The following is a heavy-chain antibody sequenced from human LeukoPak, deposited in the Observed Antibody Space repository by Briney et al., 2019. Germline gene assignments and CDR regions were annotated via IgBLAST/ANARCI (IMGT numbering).Heavy chain of an antibody. J-gene: IGHJ3*02. CDR1: EFTFSDYA. CDR2: ISSTSNTI. D-gene: IGHD2-2*01. Sequence: PVGSLRLSCATSEFTFSDYAMNWVRQAPGKGLEWVSYISSTSNTIYYADSVKGRFTISRDNAKNSLYLQMNSLRAEDTAVYYCARDSRIVVVSAAPSDAFDIWRQGTMVTVSS. V-gene: IGHV3-48*04. CDR3: ARDSRIVVVSAAPSDAFDI.